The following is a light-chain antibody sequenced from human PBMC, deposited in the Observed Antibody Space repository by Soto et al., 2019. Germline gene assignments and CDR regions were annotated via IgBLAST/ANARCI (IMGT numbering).Light chain of an antibody. CDR2: DTS. Sequence: DIQMTQSPSSLSASVGDRVTITCQASQDISNYLYWYKQKPGKAPQLLIYDTSNLQIGIPSRFSGSGSGTDLTFTISSLQPEDISAYDCEQYDNLRYTFGQGTKVEIK. V-gene: IGKV1-33*01. CDR1: QDISNY. CDR3: EQYDNLRYT. J-gene: IGKJ2*01.